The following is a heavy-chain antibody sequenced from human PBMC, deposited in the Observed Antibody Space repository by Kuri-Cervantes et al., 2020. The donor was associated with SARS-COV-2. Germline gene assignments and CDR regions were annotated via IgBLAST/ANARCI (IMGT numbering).Heavy chain of an antibody. Sequence: GGSLRLSCAASGFTFSGSAMHWVRQASGKELEWVGRIRSKANSYATAYAASVKGRFTISRDDSKNTAYLQMNSLKTEDTAVYYCTMGDWFDPWGQGTLVTVSS. V-gene: IGHV3-73*01. D-gene: IGHD3-16*01. CDR3: TMGDWFDP. J-gene: IGHJ5*02. CDR2: IRSKANSYAT. CDR1: GFTFSGSA.